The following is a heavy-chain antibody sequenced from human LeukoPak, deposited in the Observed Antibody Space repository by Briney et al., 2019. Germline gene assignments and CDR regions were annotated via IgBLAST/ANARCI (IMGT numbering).Heavy chain of an antibody. CDR1: RGSISGYY. D-gene: IGHD1-26*01. Sequence: SETLSLTCTVSRGSISGYYWSWIRQPAGKGLEWIGRIYTSGTTHDNPSLKSRVTMSVDTSKNQVSLKVSSVTAADTAVYYCARDERVGATDLDIWGQGTMVTVSS. V-gene: IGHV4-4*07. CDR3: ARDERVGATDLDI. CDR2: IYTSGTT. J-gene: IGHJ3*02.